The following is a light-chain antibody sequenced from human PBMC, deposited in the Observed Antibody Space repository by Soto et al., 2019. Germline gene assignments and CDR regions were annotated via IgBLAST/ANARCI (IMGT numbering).Light chain of an antibody. Sequence: EIVLTQSPGTLSLCRGGKASLSCRASQSISDTLAWYQQKPGQAPRLLIHGASTRATGFPARFSGSGSGTDFTLTISSLQSEDFAIYYCQQYNNWPWTFGQGTKVDIK. CDR3: QQYNNWPWT. V-gene: IGKV3-15*01. CDR1: QSISDT. J-gene: IGKJ1*01. CDR2: GAS.